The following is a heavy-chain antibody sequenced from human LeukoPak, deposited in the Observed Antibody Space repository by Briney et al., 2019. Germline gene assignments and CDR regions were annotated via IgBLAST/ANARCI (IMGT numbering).Heavy chain of an antibody. Sequence: GASLTLSCTASGYTFIGYYMHWVRQAPGQGLEWMACINPNTSDTNFAHTVQGRVTITRDTSITTPYLQLSSLSSDDTAVYYCATGSKGLRFNYYFDYWGQGTLVTVSS. CDR1: GYTFIGYY. D-gene: IGHD5-12*01. J-gene: IGHJ4*02. V-gene: IGHV1-2*02. CDR2: INPNTSDT. CDR3: ATGSKGLRFNYYFDY.